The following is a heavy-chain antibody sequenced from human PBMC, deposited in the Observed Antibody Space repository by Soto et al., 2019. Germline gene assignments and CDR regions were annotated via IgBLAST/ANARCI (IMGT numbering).Heavy chain of an antibody. D-gene: IGHD1-1*01. CDR3: ARQRDWNPRGFDY. CDR1: GGSVSSGSYY. J-gene: IGHJ4*02. Sequence: PSETLSLTCTVSGGSVSSGSYYWSWIRQPPGKGLEWIGYIYYSGSTNYNPSLKSRVTISVDTSKNQFSLKLSSVTAADTAVYYCARQRDWNPRGFDYWGQGTLVTVSS. V-gene: IGHV4-61*01. CDR2: IYYSGST.